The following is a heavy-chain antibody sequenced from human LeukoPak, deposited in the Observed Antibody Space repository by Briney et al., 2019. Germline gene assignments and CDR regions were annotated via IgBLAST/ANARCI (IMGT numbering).Heavy chain of an antibody. CDR2: INSDGSST. CDR1: GFSFSNYW. D-gene: IGHD1-26*01. V-gene: IGHV3-74*01. Sequence: GGSLRLSCAASGFSFSNYWMHWVRQAPGKGLVWVSRINSDGSSTTYADSVKGRFTISRDNAKNTLYLQMNSLRAEDTAVYYCARELRGRGATPHDAFDIWGQGTMVTVSS. CDR3: ARELRGRGATPHDAFDI. J-gene: IGHJ3*02.